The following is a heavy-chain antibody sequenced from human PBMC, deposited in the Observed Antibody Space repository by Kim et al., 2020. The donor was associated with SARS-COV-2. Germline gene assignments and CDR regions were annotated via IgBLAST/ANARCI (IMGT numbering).Heavy chain of an antibody. V-gene: IGHV1-2*02. CDR1: GYTFTGYY. J-gene: IGHJ5*02. CDR3: ARDRKWKNGGNWFDP. D-gene: IGHD1-1*01. Sequence: ASVKVSCKASGYTFTGYYMHWVRQAPGQGLEWMGWINPNSGDTNYAQKFQGRVTMTRDTSISTAYVELSRLGSDDTAVYYCARDRKWKNGGNWFDPWGQG. CDR2: INPNSGDT.